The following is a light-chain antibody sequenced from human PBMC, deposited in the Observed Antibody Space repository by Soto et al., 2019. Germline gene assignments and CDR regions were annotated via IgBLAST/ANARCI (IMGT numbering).Light chain of an antibody. CDR1: QSVSSY. CDR2: DAS. Sequence: EIVLTQSPATLSLSPGERATLSCRASQSVSSYLAWYRQKPGQAPRLLIYDASNRATGIPARFSGSGSGTDVPLTSSSLEPEDFAVYYCQQRSNWPLTFGGGTKVEIK. V-gene: IGKV3-11*01. CDR3: QQRSNWPLT. J-gene: IGKJ4*01.